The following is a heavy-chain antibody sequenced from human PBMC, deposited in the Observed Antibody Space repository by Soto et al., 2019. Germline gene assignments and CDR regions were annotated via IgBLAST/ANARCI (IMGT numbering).Heavy chain of an antibody. CDR2: ISGSGAST. V-gene: IGHV3-23*01. CDR1: GFTFNIFG. Sequence: EVQLLESGGGLVQPGGSLRLSCEASGFTFNIFGLNWVRQAPGKGLEWVSAISGSGASTYYADSVKGRFSISRDNSKDSVFRHMTSLRAEDTAIYYCAKGGRGDGLGELWSPSDGIGIWGQGTMVTVSS. CDR3: AKGGRGDGLGELWSPSDGIGI. D-gene: IGHD3-10*01. J-gene: IGHJ3*02.